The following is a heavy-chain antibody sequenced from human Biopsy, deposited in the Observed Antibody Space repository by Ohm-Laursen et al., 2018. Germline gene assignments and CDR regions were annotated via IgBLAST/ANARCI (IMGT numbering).Heavy chain of an antibody. CDR2: ISYSGTT. D-gene: IGHD3-22*01. Sequence: SQTLSLTCTVSGGSIGGGEYYWNWIRQHPGKGLEWIGLISYSGTTFYNPSLESLLTISIDTSKNHFSLNLRSVTAADTAVYYCARGVPHYDGSGFPLAGYWYFDLRGRGTLVTVSS. CDR3: ARGVPHYDGSGFPLAGYWYFDL. V-gene: IGHV4-31*01. CDR1: GGSIGGGEYY. J-gene: IGHJ2*01.